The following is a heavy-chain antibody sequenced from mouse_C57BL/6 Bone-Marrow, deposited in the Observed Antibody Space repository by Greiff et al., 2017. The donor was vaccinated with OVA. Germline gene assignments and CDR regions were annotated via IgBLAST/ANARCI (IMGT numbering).Heavy chain of an antibody. V-gene: IGHV1-62-2*01. D-gene: IGHD1-1*01. CDR3: ARHEVSYGSSYGWYFDV. CDR1: GYTFTEYT. CDR2: FYPGSGSI. Sequence: VQRVESGAELVKPGASVKLSCKASGYTFTEYTIHWVKQRSGQGLEWIGWFYPGSGSIKYNEKFKDKATLTADKSSSTVYMELSRLTSEDSAVYFCARHEVSYGSSYGWYFDVWGTGTTVTVSS. J-gene: IGHJ1*03.